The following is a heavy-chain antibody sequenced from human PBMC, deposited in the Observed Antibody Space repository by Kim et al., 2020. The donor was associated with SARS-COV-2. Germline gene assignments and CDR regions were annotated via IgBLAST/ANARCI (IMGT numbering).Heavy chain of an antibody. CDR3: AKVNELRGNNFDY. CDR2: IASSVGST. V-gene: IGHV3-23*01. D-gene: IGHD1-7*01. CDR1: GFTFSSYA. J-gene: IGHJ4*02. Sequence: GGSLRLSCAASGFTFSSYAMYWVRQAPGNGLEWVSAIASSVGSTFYADSVKGRFTISRDNSKNTLYLQMNNLRAEDTALYYCAKVNELRGNNFDYWGQGTLVTVSS.